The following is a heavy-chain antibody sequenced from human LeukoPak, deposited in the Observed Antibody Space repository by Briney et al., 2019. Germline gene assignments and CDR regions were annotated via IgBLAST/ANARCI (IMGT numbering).Heavy chain of an antibody. CDR1: GFTFDDYT. J-gene: IGHJ4*02. CDR3: AKGGTRLRLIYFDY. V-gene: IGHV3-43*01. Sequence: PGGSLRLSCAASGFTFDDYTMHWVRQAPGKGLEWVSLISWDGGSTYYADSVKGRFTISRDNSKNSLYLQMNSLRTEDTALYYCAKGGTRLRLIYFDYWGQGTLVTVSS. D-gene: IGHD5-12*01. CDR2: ISWDGGST.